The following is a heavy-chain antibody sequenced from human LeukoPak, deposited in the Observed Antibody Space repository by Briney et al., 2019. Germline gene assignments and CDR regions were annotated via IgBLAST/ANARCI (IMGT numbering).Heavy chain of an antibody. J-gene: IGHJ3*02. D-gene: IGHD3-22*01. CDR2: IKQDGSEK. CDR3: ARVPFPYYAGLGAFDI. Sequence: PGGSLRLSCAASGYTLSSYPTSCVRQAPEKGLEWVANIKQDGSEKYYVDSVKGRFTISRDNAKNSLYLQMNSLRAEDTAVYYCARVPFPYYAGLGAFDIWGQGTMVTVSS. CDR1: GYTLSSYP. V-gene: IGHV3-7*05.